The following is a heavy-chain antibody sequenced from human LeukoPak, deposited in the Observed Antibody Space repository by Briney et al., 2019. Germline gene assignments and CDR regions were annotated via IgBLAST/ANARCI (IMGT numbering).Heavy chain of an antibody. CDR3: AREAGSGSYAAF. V-gene: IGHV1-69*01. D-gene: IGHD3-10*01. CDR1: GGTFSSYA. J-gene: IGHJ4*02. CDR2: IIPIFGTA. Sequence: SVTVSCTASGGTFSSYAISWVRQAPGQGLEWMGGIIPIFGTANYAQKFQGRVTITADESTSTAYMELSSLRSEDTAVYYCAREAGSGSYAAFWGQGTLVTVSS.